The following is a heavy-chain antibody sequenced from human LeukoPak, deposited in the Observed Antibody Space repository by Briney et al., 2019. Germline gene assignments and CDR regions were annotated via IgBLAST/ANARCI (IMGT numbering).Heavy chain of an antibody. CDR3: ARESSSGWYWFDP. V-gene: IGHV3-7*01. D-gene: IGHD6-19*01. CDR2: IKQDGSEK. J-gene: IGHJ5*02. Sequence: GGSLRLSCAASGFTFSSYWMSWVRQAPGKGLEWVANIKQDGSEKYYVDSVKGRFTISRDNAKNSLYLQMNCLRAEDTAVYYCARESSSGWYWFDPWGQGTLVTVSS. CDR1: GFTFSSYW.